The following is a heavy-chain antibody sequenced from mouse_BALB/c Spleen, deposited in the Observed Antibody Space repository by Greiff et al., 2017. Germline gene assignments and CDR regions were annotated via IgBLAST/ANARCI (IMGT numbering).Heavy chain of an antibody. J-gene: IGHJ2*01. CDR2: IDTSDSYT. CDR3: ARYRYYGSEGFDY. D-gene: IGHD1-1*01. CDR1: GYTFTDYW. Sequence: QVQLQQPGAELVMPGASVKMSCKASGYTFTDYWMHWVKQRPGQGLEWIGAIDTSDSYTSYNQKFKGKATLTVDESSSTAYMQLSSLTSEDSAVYYCARYRYYGSEGFDYWGQGTTLTVSS. V-gene: IGHV1-69*01.